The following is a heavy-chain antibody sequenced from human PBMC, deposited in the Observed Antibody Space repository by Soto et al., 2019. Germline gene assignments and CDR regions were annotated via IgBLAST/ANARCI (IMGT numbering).Heavy chain of an antibody. V-gene: IGHV3-48*01. CDR2: ISSSSSTI. CDR3: ARDASGWSVY. D-gene: IGHD6-19*01. J-gene: IGHJ4*02. Sequence: HPGGSLRLSCAASGFTFSTYSMNWVRQAPGKGLEWVSYISSSSSTIFYTDSVKGRFTVSRDNAKNSLYLQMNSLRVEDTAVYYCARDASGWSVYWGQGTLVTVSS. CDR1: GFTFSTYS.